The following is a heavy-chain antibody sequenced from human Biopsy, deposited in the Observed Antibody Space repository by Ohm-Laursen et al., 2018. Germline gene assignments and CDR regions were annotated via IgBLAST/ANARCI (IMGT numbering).Heavy chain of an antibody. CDR2: ISDSGST. V-gene: IGHV4-59*08. CDR1: GGSISSFY. J-gene: IGHJ4*02. Sequence: TLSLTCAVSGGSISSFYWTWIRQPPGKGPEWIGDISDSGSTNYKPSLKSRVIISVDTSKNKFSLNQSSVTAADTAVYYCARRGSGGRSFDHWGQGTLVTVSS. D-gene: IGHD2-15*01. CDR3: ARRGSGGRSFDH.